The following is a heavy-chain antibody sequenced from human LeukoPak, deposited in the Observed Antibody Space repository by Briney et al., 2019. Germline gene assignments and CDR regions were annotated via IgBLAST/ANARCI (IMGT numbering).Heavy chain of an antibody. Sequence: GASVKVSCKASGYTFTGYYMHWVRQAPGQGLECMGWINPNSGGTNYAQKFQGRVTMTRDTSISTAYMELSRLRSDDTAVYYCARAVIVLMNPWGYFDHWGQGTLVTVSS. CDR3: ARAVIVLMNPWGYFDH. D-gene: IGHD2-8*01. CDR1: GYTFTGYY. V-gene: IGHV1-2*02. J-gene: IGHJ4*02. CDR2: INPNSGGT.